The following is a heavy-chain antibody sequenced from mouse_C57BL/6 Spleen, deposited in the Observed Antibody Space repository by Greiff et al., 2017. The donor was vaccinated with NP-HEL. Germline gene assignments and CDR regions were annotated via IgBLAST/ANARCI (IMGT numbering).Heavy chain of an antibody. Sequence: VQLQQPGTELVKPGASVKLSCKASGYTFTSYWMHWVKQRPGQGLEWIGNINPSNGGTNYNEKFKSKATLTVDKSSSTAYMQLSSLTSEDSAVYYFARSVTTVVAKDLAYWGQGTLVTVSA. D-gene: IGHD1-1*01. CDR3: ARSVTTVVAKDLAY. J-gene: IGHJ3*01. V-gene: IGHV1-53*01. CDR2: INPSNGGT. CDR1: GYTFTSYW.